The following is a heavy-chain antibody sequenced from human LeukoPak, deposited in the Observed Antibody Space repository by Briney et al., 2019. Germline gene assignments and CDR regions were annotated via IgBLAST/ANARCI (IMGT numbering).Heavy chain of an antibody. CDR3: ATPGDGQLAQFDY. J-gene: IGHJ4*02. D-gene: IGHD6-6*01. Sequence: PGRSLRLSCAASGFTFSSYAMHWVRQAPGKGLEWVAVISYDGSNKYYADSVKGRFTISRDNSKNTLCLQMNSLRAEDTAVYYCATPGDGQLAQFDYWGQGTLVTVSS. V-gene: IGHV3-30-3*01. CDR1: GFTFSSYA. CDR2: ISYDGSNK.